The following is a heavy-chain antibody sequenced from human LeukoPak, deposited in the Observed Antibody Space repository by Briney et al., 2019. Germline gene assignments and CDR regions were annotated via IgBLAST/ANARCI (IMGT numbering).Heavy chain of an antibody. D-gene: IGHD3-9*01. CDR2: ISSSSSTI. CDR3: ARDHEIDYDILTGYSLNY. J-gene: IGHJ4*02. CDR1: GFTFSSYE. Sequence: PGGSLRLSCAASGFTFSSYEMNWVRQAPGKGLEWVSYISSSSSTIYYADSVKGRFTISRDNAKNSLYLQMNSLRAEDTAVYYCARDHEIDYDILTGYSLNYWGQGTLVTVSS. V-gene: IGHV3-48*01.